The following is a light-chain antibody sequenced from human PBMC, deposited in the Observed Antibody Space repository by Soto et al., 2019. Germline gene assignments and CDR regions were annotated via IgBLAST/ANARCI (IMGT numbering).Light chain of an antibody. V-gene: IGKV1-6*01. CDR1: QDIRSY. CDR2: TAS. CDR3: LQDNCYPWT. J-gene: IGKJ1*01. Sequence: AIQVNQSPSSLSASVGDRVTIPCRAMQDIRSYLCWYPHGPGKAPKMLIFTASNLQSGVPSRFSGNASGTTFTLTISSLQPEDVATYYCLQDNCYPWTFGQGTKVDIK.